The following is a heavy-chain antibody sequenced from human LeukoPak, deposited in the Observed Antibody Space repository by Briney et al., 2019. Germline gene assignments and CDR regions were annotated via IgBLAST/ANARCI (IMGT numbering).Heavy chain of an antibody. Sequence: ASVKVSCKASGYTFTGYYMHWVRQAPGQGLEWMGWINPNSGGTNYAQKFQGRVTMTRDTSISTAYMELSRLRSDDTAVYYCHLIVVVPAAPRVDAFDIWGQGTMVTVSS. CDR2: INPNSGGT. CDR3: HLIVVVPAAPRVDAFDI. V-gene: IGHV1-2*02. D-gene: IGHD2-2*01. J-gene: IGHJ3*02. CDR1: GYTFTGYY.